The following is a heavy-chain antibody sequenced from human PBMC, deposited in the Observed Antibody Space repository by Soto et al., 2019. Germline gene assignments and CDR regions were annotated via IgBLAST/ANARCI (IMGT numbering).Heavy chain of an antibody. CDR3: AKDRGGIVATIMLALDI. V-gene: IGHV3-23*01. Sequence: GGSLRLSCAASGFTFSSYAMSWVRQAPGKGLEWVSAISGSGGSTYYADSVKGRFTISRDNSKNTLYLQMNSLRAEDTAVYYCAKDRGGIVATIMLALDIWGQGTMVTVSS. CDR1: GFTFSSYA. J-gene: IGHJ3*02. CDR2: ISGSGGST. D-gene: IGHD5-12*01.